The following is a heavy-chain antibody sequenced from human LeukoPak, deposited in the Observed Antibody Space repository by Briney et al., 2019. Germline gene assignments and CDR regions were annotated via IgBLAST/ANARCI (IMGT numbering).Heavy chain of an antibody. CDR1: GFPLSSYA. J-gene: IGHJ4*02. Sequence: GGTLRLSCAASGFPLSSYAMSWVRQGPGKGLEWVAATSSSDPGTYHADSVRGRFTISRDNSKNTLYLQMNRLRVEDAAVYNCARAPVTSCRGAFCYPFDYWGQGTLVTVSS. CDR3: ARAPVTSCRGAFCYPFDY. CDR2: TSSSDPGT. D-gene: IGHD2-15*01. V-gene: IGHV3-23*01.